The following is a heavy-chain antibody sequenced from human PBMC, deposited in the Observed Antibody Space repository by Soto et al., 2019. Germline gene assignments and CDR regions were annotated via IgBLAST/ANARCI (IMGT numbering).Heavy chain of an antibody. CDR1: GGSVSSGSYY. D-gene: IGHD1-26*01. V-gene: IGHV4-61*01. Sequence: ASETLSLTCTVSGGSVSSGSYYWSWIRQPPGKGLEWIGYIYYSGSTNYNPSLKSRVTISVDTSKNQFSLKLSSVTAADTAVYYCARDGFGSPFDYWGQGTLVTVSS. J-gene: IGHJ4*02. CDR3: ARDGFGSPFDY. CDR2: IYYSGST.